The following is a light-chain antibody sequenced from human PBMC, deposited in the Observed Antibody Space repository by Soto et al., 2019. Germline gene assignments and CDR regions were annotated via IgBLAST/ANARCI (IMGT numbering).Light chain of an antibody. Sequence: QSVLTQPPSVSGAPGQRVTISCTGSSSNIGAGYDVHWYQLLPGTAPKLILYEVNNRPSGVSNRFSGSKSGNTASLIISGLQTEDEANYYCSAYTTSNTLIFGTGTKLTVL. CDR1: SSNIGAGYD. V-gene: IGLV1-40*01. J-gene: IGLJ1*01. CDR2: EVN. CDR3: SAYTTSNTLI.